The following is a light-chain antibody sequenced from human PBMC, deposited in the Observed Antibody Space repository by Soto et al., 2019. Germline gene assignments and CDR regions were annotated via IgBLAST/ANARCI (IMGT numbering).Light chain of an antibody. CDR2: GAS. CDR3: QQYNSWPPLT. V-gene: IGKV3-15*01. CDR1: QTVSTN. Sequence: EIVMTQSPDTLSVSPGDRATLSCRASQTVSTNLAWYQQKPGQAPRLLIYGASTRATGVPDRFSGSGSRTEFTLTISSLQSEDVAVYYCQQYNSWPPLTFGQGTKVEIK. J-gene: IGKJ1*01.